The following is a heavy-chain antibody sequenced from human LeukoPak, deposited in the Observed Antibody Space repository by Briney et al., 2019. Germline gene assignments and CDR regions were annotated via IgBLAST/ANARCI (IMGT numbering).Heavy chain of an antibody. D-gene: IGHD1-7*01. V-gene: IGHV3-30*04. Sequence: GESLRLSCAASGFTFSSYAMHWVRQAPGKGLEWVAVISYDGSNKYYADSVKGRFTISRDNSKNTLYLQMNSLRAEDTAVYYCARGSGGNWNCLARNWFDPWGQGTLVTVSS. CDR1: GFTFSSYA. CDR2: ISYDGSNK. CDR3: ARGSGGNWNCLARNWFDP. J-gene: IGHJ5*02.